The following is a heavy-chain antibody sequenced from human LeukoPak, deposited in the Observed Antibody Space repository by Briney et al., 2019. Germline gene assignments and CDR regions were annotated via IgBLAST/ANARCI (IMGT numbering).Heavy chain of an antibody. D-gene: IGHD4-17*01. Sequence: GGSLRLSCAASGFTFSSYGMHWVRQAPGKGLEWVAFIRYDGSNKYYADSVKGRFTISRDNSKNTLYLQMNSLRAEDTAVYYCAKDLTRGHTVTSDYWGQGTLVTVSS. V-gene: IGHV3-30*02. CDR1: GFTFSSYG. CDR2: IRYDGSNK. CDR3: AKDLTRGHTVTSDY. J-gene: IGHJ4*02.